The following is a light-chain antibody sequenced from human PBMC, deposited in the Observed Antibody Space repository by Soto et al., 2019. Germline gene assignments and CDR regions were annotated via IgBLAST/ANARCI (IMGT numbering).Light chain of an antibody. CDR2: GAS. J-gene: IGKJ5*01. CDR1: QSVSSN. CDR3: QQYNNWPPT. V-gene: IGKV3-15*01. Sequence: EIVMTQSPATLSVSPGERATLSCRASQSVSSNLAWYQQKPGQAPRLLIYGASTRATGIPARFSGSGSGTEFTLTISSLQSEDFAVYYCQQYNNWPPTFGQGTRRRLN.